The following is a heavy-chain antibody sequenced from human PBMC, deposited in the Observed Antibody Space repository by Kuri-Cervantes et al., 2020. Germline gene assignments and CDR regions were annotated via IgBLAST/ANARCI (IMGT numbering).Heavy chain of an antibody. Sequence: GESLKISCAAPGFTFDDYGMSWVRQAPGKGLEWVSGINRNGGSTGYADSVKGRFTISRDNAKNSLELQMKSLRAEDTALYYCAKSNFRAIAFVIWGQGTRVTVSS. CDR2: INRNGGST. J-gene: IGHJ3*02. CDR3: AKSNFRAIAFVI. D-gene: IGHD2/OR15-2a*01. V-gene: IGHV3-20*04. CDR1: GFTFDDYG.